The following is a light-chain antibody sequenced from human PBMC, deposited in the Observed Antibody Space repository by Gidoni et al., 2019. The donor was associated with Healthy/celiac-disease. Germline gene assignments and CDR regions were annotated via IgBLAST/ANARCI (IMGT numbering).Light chain of an antibody. V-gene: IGKV3-11*01. CDR3: QQCSNWPWT. CDR2: DSS. J-gene: IGKJ1*01. CDR1: QCVSSH. Sequence: EIEMTQSPATRSVSPGERASLSCRASQCVSSHLAWYQQKPGQAPRLLIYDSSTRATGIPARFSGSGSGTDFTLTISSLESEDFAVYYCQQCSNWPWTFGQGTKVEIK.